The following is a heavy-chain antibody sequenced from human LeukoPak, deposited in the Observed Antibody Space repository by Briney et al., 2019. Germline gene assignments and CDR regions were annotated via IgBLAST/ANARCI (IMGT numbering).Heavy chain of an antibody. Sequence: ASVKVSCKASGYTLTSYDINWVRQATGQGLEWMGWMNPNSGRTGYAQNFQGRITITRNTSISTAYMELSSLRSEDTAVYYCTSGRTYCGGDCQNDAFDIWGQGTMVTVSS. CDR1: GYTLTSYD. D-gene: IGHD2-21*02. J-gene: IGHJ3*02. CDR2: MNPNSGRT. CDR3: TSGRTYCGGDCQNDAFDI. V-gene: IGHV1-8*01.